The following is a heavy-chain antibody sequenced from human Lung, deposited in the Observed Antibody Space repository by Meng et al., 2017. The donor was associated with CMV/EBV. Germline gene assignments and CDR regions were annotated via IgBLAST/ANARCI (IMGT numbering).Heavy chain of an antibody. V-gene: IGHV3-43D*03. CDR3: AKATVSAAGFPHMDV. Sequence: GESLKIPWSAPGFPFDDHAMHWVRQAPGKGLEWISLISWDGGSTYYADSVKGRFTTSRDNSENSLYLQINSLRVEDTAVYYCAKATVSAAGFPHMDVWGQGXTVTVSS. CDR2: ISWDGGST. J-gene: IGHJ6*02. D-gene: IGHD6-13*01. CDR1: GFPFDDHA.